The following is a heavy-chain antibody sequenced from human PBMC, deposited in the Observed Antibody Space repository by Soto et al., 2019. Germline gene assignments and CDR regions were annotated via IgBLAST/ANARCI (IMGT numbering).Heavy chain of an antibody. CDR3: AWAYSSGWYDWFDP. D-gene: IGHD6-19*01. CDR2: INAGNGNT. CDR1: GYTFTSYA. Sequence: ASVKVSCKASGYTFTSYAMHWVRQAPGQRLEWMGWINAGNGNTKYSQKFQGRVTITRDTSASTAYMELSSLRSEDTAVYYCAWAYSSGWYDWFDPWGQGTLVTVSS. V-gene: IGHV1-3*01. J-gene: IGHJ5*02.